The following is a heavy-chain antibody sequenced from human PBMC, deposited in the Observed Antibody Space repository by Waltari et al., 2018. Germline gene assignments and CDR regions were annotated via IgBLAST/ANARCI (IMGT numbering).Heavy chain of an antibody. CDR3: ARSRDKEPYFDY. Sequence: QVQLVQSGAEVKKPVASVKVSCKASGYTFTGYYMHWVRQAPGQGLEWMGRVNPTGGGKNEAQRFQGRISMTRDTSIRPSYMELSRLRSDDTAVYYCARSRDKEPYFDYWGQGTLVTVSS. CDR2: VNPTGGGK. CDR1: GYTFTGYY. V-gene: IGHV1-2*06. J-gene: IGHJ4*02. D-gene: IGHD1-26*01.